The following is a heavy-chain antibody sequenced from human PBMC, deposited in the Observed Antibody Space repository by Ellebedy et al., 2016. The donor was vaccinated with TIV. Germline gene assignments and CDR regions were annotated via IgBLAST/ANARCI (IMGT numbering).Heavy chain of an antibody. CDR3: AKVGATTALRKAFDI. CDR2: INPNSGGT. J-gene: IGHJ3*02. CDR1: GYTFTGYY. D-gene: IGHD1-26*01. Sequence: ASVKVSXXASGYTFTGYYMHWVRQAPGQGLEWMGWINPNSGGTNYAQKFQGRVTMTRDTSISTAYMELSRLRSDDTAVYYCAKVGATTALRKAFDIWGQGTMVTVSS. V-gene: IGHV1-2*02.